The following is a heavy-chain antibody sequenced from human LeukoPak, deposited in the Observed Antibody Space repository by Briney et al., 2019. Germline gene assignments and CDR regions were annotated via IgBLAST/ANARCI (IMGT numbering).Heavy chain of an antibody. D-gene: IGHD5-12*01. Sequence: PGGFLRLSCAASGFTFSSYAMSWVRQAPGKGLEWVSAISGSGGSTDYADSVKGRFTISRDNSENTLFLQINSLRTEDTAIYYCAKSWLRLGGDYWGQGTLVTVSS. J-gene: IGHJ4*02. CDR3: AKSWLRLGGDY. CDR1: GFTFSSYA. V-gene: IGHV3-23*01. CDR2: ISGSGGST.